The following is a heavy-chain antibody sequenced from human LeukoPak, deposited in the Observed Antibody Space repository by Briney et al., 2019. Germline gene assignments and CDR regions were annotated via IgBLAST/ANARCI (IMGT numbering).Heavy chain of an antibody. D-gene: IGHD6-19*01. Sequence: ASVKVSCKASGYTFTSSGISWVRQAPGQGLEWMGWISTYTGYSKYAQNLQGRVTMTADTSTSTAYMELSSLRSDDRAVYYCAKNSSGGYSDYWGQGTLVTVSS. J-gene: IGHJ4*02. CDR1: GYTFTSSG. V-gene: IGHV1-18*01. CDR2: ISTYTGYS. CDR3: AKNSSGGYSDY.